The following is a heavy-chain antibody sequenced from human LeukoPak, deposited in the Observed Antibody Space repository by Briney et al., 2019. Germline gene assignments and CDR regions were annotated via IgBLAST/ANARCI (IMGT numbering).Heavy chain of an antibody. J-gene: IGHJ4*02. V-gene: IGHV3-7*01. CDR2: IKQDGSEK. Sequence: GGSLRLSCAASGFTSTDYYMSWIRQAPGKGLEWVANIKQDGSEKYYVDSVKGRFTISRDNAKDSLYLQMNSLRAEDTAVYYCAREEYGDYDYYFDYWGQGTLVTVSS. CDR3: AREEYGDYDYYFDY. D-gene: IGHD4-17*01. CDR1: GFTSTDYY.